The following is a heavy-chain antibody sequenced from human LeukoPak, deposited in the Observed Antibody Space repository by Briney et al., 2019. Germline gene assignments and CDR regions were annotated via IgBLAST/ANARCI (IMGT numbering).Heavy chain of an antibody. D-gene: IGHD2-2*01. CDR1: GFTFSSYA. Sequence: GRSLRLSCAASGFTFSSYAMHWVRQAPGKGLEWVAVISYDGSNKYYADSVKGRFTISRDNSKNTLYLQMNSLRAEDTAVYYCANFIVVVPAAPYYYYYGMDVWGQGTTVTVSS. CDR2: ISYDGSNK. CDR3: ANFIVVVPAAPYYYYYGMDV. J-gene: IGHJ6*02. V-gene: IGHV3-30-3*01.